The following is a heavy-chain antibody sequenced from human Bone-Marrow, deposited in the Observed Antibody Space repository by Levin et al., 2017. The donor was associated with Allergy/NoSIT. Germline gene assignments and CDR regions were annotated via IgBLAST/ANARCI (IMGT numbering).Heavy chain of an antibody. V-gene: IGHV1-69*13. Sequence: ASVKVSCKASGGTFSSYSISWLRQAPGQRLEWMGEIMPLFDTTHYAQKFQGRVTITADETTSTAYMELSSLRSEDTAMYYCLRDTSGIWGQGTMVTVSS. J-gene: IGHJ3*02. D-gene: IGHD6-25*01. CDR1: GGTFSSYS. CDR3: LRDTSGI. CDR2: IMPLFDTT.